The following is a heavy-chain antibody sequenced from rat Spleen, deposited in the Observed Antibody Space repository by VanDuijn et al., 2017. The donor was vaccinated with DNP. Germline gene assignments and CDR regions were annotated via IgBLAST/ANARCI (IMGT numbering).Heavy chain of an antibody. CDR2: ISYDGSAT. CDR1: GFTFSDSF. D-gene: IGHD5-1*01. CDR3: ARLKWERAYYFDY. Sequence: EVQLVESGGGFVQPGRSLKLSCAASGFTFSDSFVAWVRQAPKKGLEWVASISYDGSATYYGDSVKGRFTISRDNAKSALFLQMNSLRSEDTATYYCARLKWERAYYFDYWGQGIMVTVSS. J-gene: IGHJ2*01. V-gene: IGHV5-22*01.